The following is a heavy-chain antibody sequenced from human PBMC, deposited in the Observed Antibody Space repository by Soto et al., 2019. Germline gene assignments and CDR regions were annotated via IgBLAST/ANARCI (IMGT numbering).Heavy chain of an antibody. D-gene: IGHD2-15*01. CDR3: AGLCSGGGCYYSSLVY. J-gene: IGHJ4*02. CDR2: IYYSGST. Sequence: QLQLQESGPGLVKPSETLSLTCTVSGGSISSSSYYWGWIRQPPGKGLEWIGSIYYSGSTHYNPSLKSRVTTSVDTSKNRCSLKQSSVTAADTAVYYCAGLCSGGGCYYSSLVYWGQGTLVTVSS. CDR1: GGSISSSSYY. V-gene: IGHV4-39*01.